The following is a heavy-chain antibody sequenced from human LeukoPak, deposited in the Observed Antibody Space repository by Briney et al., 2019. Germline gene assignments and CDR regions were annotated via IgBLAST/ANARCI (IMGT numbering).Heavy chain of an antibody. CDR3: ARGGGRYSVDY. J-gene: IGHJ4*02. CDR2: ISPNSGGT. V-gene: IGHV1-2*02. D-gene: IGHD1-26*01. Sequence: ASVKVSCTASEYTFIDYYMNWVRQAPGQGLEWIGWISPNSGGTKYVQKFQGRVTMTRDTSITTVYMELSGLSFDDTAVYYCARGGGRYSVDYWGQGTLVIVSS. CDR1: EYTFIDYY.